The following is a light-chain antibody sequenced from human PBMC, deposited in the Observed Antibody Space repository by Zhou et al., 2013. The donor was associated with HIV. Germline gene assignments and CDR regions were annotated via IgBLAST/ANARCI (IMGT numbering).Light chain of an antibody. J-gene: IGKJ1*01. CDR2: EAS. CDR1: HNVDNW. CDR3: QQYNSPRT. V-gene: IGKV1-5*03. Sequence: DIQMTQSPSTLSASVGDRVTITCRASHNVDNWLAWYQQKPGKAPKPLIYEASKLQSGVPSRFSGSGSGTDFILTIDSLQPDDFATYYCQQYNSPRTFGQGTKVE.